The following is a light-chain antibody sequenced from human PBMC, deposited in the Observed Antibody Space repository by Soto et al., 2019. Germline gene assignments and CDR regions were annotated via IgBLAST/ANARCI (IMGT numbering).Light chain of an antibody. V-gene: IGKV3-15*01. Sequence: ETVMTQSPATLYVSPGERDTLSCRASQSVGSNLAWYQLKPGQAPRLLIYGASTRAIGTTTRFSGSGSGTEFTLTISSLQSEDFAVYCCHQYNNWPPAFGQGTKVDIK. J-gene: IGKJ1*01. CDR3: HQYNNWPPA. CDR1: QSVGSN. CDR2: GAS.